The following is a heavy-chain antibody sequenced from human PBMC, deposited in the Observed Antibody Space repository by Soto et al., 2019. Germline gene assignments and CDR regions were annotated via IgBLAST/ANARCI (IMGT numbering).Heavy chain of an antibody. D-gene: IGHD3-10*01. CDR3: AKQTGSGSYFNVGSGGHFDF. CDR2: IIPIFGTA. CDR1: GGTFSSYA. Sequence: GASVKVSCKASGGTFSSYAISWVRQAPGQGLEWMGGIIPIFGTANYAQKFQGRVTITADESTSTAYMELNSLRAEDTAVYYCAKQTGSGSYFNVGSGGHFDFWGQGTLVTVSS. V-gene: IGHV1-69*13. J-gene: IGHJ4*02.